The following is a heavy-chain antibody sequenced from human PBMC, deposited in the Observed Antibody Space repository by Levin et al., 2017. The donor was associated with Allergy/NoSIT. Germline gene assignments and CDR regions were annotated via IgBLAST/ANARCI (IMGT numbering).Heavy chain of an antibody. V-gene: IGHV1-18*01. CDR1: GYTFTSYG. Sequence: ASVKVSCKASGYTFTSYGISWVRQAPGQGLEWMGWISAYNGNTNYAQKLQGRATMTTDTSTSTAYMELRSLRSDDTAVYYCARVGLVRFLEWSPFDPWGQGTLVTVSS. CDR3: ARVGLVRFLEWSPFDP. J-gene: IGHJ5*02. D-gene: IGHD3-3*01. CDR2: ISAYNGNT.